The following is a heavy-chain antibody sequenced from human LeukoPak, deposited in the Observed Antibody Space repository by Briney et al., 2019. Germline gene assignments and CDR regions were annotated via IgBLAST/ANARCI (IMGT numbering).Heavy chain of an antibody. CDR2: ISLSSSYI. CDR3: ARSGRRGDYYYYYYMDV. J-gene: IGHJ6*03. D-gene: IGHD1-1*01. V-gene: IGHV3-21*01. Sequence: GGSLRLSCVASGFSFSSYNMNWVRQAPGKGLEWVSSISLSSSYIYYAGSVKGRFTISRDNAKNSLYLQMNSLRVEDTAVYFCARSGRRGDYYYYYYMDVWGKGTTVTVSS. CDR1: GFSFSSYN.